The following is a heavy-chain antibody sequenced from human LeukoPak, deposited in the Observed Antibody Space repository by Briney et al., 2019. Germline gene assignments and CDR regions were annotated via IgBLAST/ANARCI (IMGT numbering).Heavy chain of an antibody. J-gene: IGHJ4*02. D-gene: IGHD2-2*01. V-gene: IGHV4-31*03. CDR1: GGSISSGGYY. Sequence: PSETLSLTCTVSGGSISSGGYYWSWIRQHPGKGLEWIGYIYYSGSTYYNPSLKSRVTISVDTSKNQFSLKLSSVTAADTAVYYCARGAAAHFDYWGQGTLVTVSS. CDR2: IYYSGST. CDR3: ARGAAAHFDY.